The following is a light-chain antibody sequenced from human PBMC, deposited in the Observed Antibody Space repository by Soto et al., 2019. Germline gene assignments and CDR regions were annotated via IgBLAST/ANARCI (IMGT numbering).Light chain of an antibody. CDR2: GAS. J-gene: IGKJ1*01. V-gene: IGKV3-15*01. CDR1: QSVHTF. CDR3: QQYDNWPWT. Sequence: EIVLTQSPDTLSLSPGEGASLSCRASQSVHTFLAWYQQKPGQAPRLLIYGASTRAPGFPARFSGSGSGTDFTLTISSLQSEDFAVYYCQQYDNWPWTFGQGTKVDIK.